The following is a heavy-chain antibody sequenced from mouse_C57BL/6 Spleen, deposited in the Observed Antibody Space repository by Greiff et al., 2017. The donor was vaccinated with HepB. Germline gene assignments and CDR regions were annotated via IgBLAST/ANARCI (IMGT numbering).Heavy chain of an antibody. CDR2: IDPSDSYT. V-gene: IGHV1-50*01. D-gene: IGHD3-2*02. CDR1: GYTFTSYW. J-gene: IGHJ2*01. CDR3: ARRGLDSSDYCYFDY. Sequence: QVQLQQPGAELVKPGASVKLSCKASGYTFTSYWMQWVKQRPGQGLEWIGEIDPSDSYTNYNQKFKGKATLTVDTSSSTAYMQLSSLTSEDSAVYYCARRGLDSSDYCYFDYWGQGTTLTVSS.